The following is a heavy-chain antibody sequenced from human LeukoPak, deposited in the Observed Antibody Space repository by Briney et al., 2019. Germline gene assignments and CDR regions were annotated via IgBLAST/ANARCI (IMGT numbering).Heavy chain of an antibody. CDR3: SRDPRLIDY. CDR1: GFTFNDYY. V-gene: IGHV3-11*01. CDR2: ISGSGSII. D-gene: IGHD3-16*01. J-gene: IGHJ4*02. Sequence: GGSLRLSCAASGFTFNDYYMTWLRQAPGKRLECVSYISGSGSIISYTDSVKGRFTISRGNAKNTLYLQLTSLRAEDTAVYYCSRDPRLIDYWGQGTLVTVSS.